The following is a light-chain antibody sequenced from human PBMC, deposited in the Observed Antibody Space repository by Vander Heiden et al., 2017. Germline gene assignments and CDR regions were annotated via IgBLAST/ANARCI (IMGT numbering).Light chain of an antibody. J-gene: IGLJ3*02. V-gene: IGLV3-25*03. Sequence: ELTQPTPVSVLPGQAARITSSRNLLAKQYSYWYQQQPGQAPVVIIYKDTERPSGIPERFSGSSSGTTVTLTINGVQAEDEADYHCRSADSSRTFVLFGGGTKLTVL. CDR1: LLAKQY. CDR3: RSADSSRTFVL. CDR2: KDT.